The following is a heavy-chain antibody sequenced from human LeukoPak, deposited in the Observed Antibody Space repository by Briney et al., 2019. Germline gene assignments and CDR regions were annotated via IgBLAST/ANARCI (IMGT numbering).Heavy chain of an antibody. J-gene: IGHJ5*02. D-gene: IGHD6-19*01. CDR1: GASISSYY. Sequence: PSETLSLTCTVSGASISSYYWSWIRQPPGKGLEWIRYIYYSGTTKYNPSLKSRVTISVDTSKNQFSLNLSSVTDADTAVYYCATGKPQRYSSGWYVKWLDPWGQGTLVTVSS. V-gene: IGHV4-59*01. CDR3: ATGKPQRYSSGWYVKWLDP. CDR2: IYYSGTT.